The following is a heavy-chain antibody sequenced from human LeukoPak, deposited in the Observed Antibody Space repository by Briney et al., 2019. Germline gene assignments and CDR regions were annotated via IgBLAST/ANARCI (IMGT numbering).Heavy chain of an antibody. Sequence: SETLSLTCAVYGGSFSGYYWSWIRQPPGKGLEWIGEINHSGSTNYNPSLKSRVTISVDTSKNQFSLKLSSMTAADTAVYYCARMTYYDFWSGYSYYMDVWGKGTTVTVSS. CDR2: INHSGST. V-gene: IGHV4-34*01. CDR1: GGSFSGYY. J-gene: IGHJ6*03. CDR3: ARMTYYDFWSGYSYYMDV. D-gene: IGHD3-3*01.